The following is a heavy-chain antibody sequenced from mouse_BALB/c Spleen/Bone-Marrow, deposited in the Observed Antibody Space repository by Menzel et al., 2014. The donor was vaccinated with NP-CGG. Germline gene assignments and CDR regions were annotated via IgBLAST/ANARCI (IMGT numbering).Heavy chain of an antibody. CDR2: ISSGSSTI. CDR1: GFTFSSFG. D-gene: IGHD2-14*01. Sequence: EVKLMESGGGLVQPGGSRKLSCAASGFTFSSFGMHWVRQAPERGLEWVAYISSGSSTIYYADTVKGQFTISRDNPKNTLFLQMTSLRSEDTAMYYCARDVPLYDVGYFDYWGQGTTLTVSS. J-gene: IGHJ2*01. CDR3: ARDVPLYDVGYFDY. V-gene: IGHV5-17*02.